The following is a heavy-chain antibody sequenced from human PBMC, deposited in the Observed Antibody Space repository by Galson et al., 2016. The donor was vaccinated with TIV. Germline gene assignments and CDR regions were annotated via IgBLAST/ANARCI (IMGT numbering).Heavy chain of an antibody. D-gene: IGHD3-10*01. J-gene: IGHJ6*02. V-gene: IGHV1-69*02. CDR3: ATETGPSGMDV. CDR2: ILPIVGIT. CDR1: GGTLSRHT. Sequence: SVKVSCKASGGTLSRHTISWVRQAPGQGLEWMGRILPIVGITNYAQKLQGRVTIIADRFTSTVSMELSGLTSDDTAVYYCATETGPSGMDVWDHGTTVTVSS.